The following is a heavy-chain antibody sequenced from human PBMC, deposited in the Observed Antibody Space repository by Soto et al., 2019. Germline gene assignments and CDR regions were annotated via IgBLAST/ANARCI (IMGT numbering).Heavy chain of an antibody. J-gene: IGHJ6*02. CDR3: ASDDWEIGGMDV. V-gene: IGHV4-31*02. Sequence: WIWIRQHPGKGPEWIGNIYFTGTTNYNPSLKSRLTMSLDTSKNHFSLNLTSVTAADTAVYFCASDDWEIGGMDVWGQGTTVTVSS. D-gene: IGHD1-26*01. CDR2: IYFTGTT.